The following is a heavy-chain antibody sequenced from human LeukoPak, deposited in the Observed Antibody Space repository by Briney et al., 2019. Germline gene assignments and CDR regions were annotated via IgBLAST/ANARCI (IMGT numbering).Heavy chain of an antibody. J-gene: IGHJ4*02. CDR2: IYYSGST. Sequence: PSETLSLTCTVSGGSISSSSYYWGWIRQPPGKGLEWIGSIYYSGSTYYNPSLKSRVTISVDTSKNQFSLKLSSVTAADTAVYYCARAYYYDLHYFDYWGQGTLVTVSS. D-gene: IGHD3-22*01. V-gene: IGHV4-39*07. CDR1: GGSISSSSYY. CDR3: ARAYYYDLHYFDY.